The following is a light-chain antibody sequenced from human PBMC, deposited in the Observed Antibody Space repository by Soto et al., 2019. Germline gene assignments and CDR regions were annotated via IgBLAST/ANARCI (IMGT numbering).Light chain of an antibody. CDR3: QQYYSTPRT. CDR2: WAS. V-gene: IGKV4-1*01. CDR1: QSVLYSSNNKNY. Sequence: DIVMTQSPDSLAVSLGERATINCKSSQSVLYSSNNKNYLAWYQQTPRQPPKLLISWASTRESGVPDRFSGSGSGTDFTLTISSLQAEDVAVYYCQQYYSTPRTFGQGTKVEIK. J-gene: IGKJ1*01.